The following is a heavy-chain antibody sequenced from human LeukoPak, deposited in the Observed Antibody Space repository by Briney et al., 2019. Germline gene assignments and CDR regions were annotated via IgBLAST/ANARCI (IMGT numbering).Heavy chain of an antibody. CDR3: ARVDDHRVVDY. Sequence: KPSETLSLTCTVSGGSISSYYWSWIRQPPGKGLEWIGYIYYSGSTNYNPSLKSRVTISVDTSKNQFSLKLSSVTAADTAVYYCARVDDHRVVDYWGQGTLVTVSS. CDR1: GGSISSYY. V-gene: IGHV4-59*01. D-gene: IGHD1-14*01. CDR2: IYYSGST. J-gene: IGHJ4*02.